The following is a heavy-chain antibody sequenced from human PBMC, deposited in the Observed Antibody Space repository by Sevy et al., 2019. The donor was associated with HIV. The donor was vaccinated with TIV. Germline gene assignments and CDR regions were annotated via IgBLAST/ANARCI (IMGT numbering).Heavy chain of an antibody. CDR1: GFTFSNYD. V-gene: IGHV3-30*04. J-gene: IGHJ4*02. D-gene: IGHD2-21*02. CDR3: ARLVSCGGDCYYLDS. CDR2: ISHDERYK. Sequence: GGSLRLSCAASGFTFSNYDMHWVRQAPGKGLDWVAVISHDERYKNYAESVKDRFTISRDNFKNTLFLHMDSLRPEDAAVSYCARLVSCGGDCYYLDSWGQGALVTVSS.